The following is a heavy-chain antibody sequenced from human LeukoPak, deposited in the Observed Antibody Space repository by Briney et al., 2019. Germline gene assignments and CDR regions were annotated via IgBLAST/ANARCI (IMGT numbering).Heavy chain of an antibody. V-gene: IGHV1-69*06. J-gene: IGHJ4*02. CDR1: GGTFSSYA. D-gene: IGHD3-16*01. CDR2: IIPIFGTA. CDR3: ARDGDYDWGVGYFDY. Sequence: SVKVSCKASGGTFSSYAISWVRQAPGQGLEWMGGIIPIFGTANYAQKFQGRVTITADKSTSTAYMELSSLRSEDTAVHYCARDGDYDWGVGYFDYWGQGTLVTVSS.